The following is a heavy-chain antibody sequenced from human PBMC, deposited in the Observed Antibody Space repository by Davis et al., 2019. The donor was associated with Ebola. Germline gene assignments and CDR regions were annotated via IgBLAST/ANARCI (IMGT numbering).Heavy chain of an antibody. CDR1: GFTFSSYA. J-gene: IGHJ5*02. Sequence: GESLKISCAASGFTFSSYAMHWVRQAPGKGLEWVAVISYDGSNKYYADSVKGRFTISRDNSKNTLYLQMNSLRAADTAVYYCARFGSTSWEFDPWGQGTLVTVSS. CDR2: ISYDGSNK. V-gene: IGHV3-30-3*01. CDR3: ARFGSTSWEFDP. D-gene: IGHD2-2*01.